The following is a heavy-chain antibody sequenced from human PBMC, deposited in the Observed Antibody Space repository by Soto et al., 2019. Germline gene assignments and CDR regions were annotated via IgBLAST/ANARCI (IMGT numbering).Heavy chain of an antibody. CDR3: ATSFGVAAAGPFDY. D-gene: IGHD6-25*01. V-gene: IGHV4-31*03. CDR1: GGSISSGGYY. J-gene: IGHJ4*02. Sequence: SETLSLTCTVSGGSISSGGYYWSWIRQHPGKGLEWIGYIYYSGSTYYNPSLKSRVTISVDTSKNQFSLKLSSVTAADTAVYYGATSFGVAAAGPFDYWGKETRVPVS. CDR2: IYYSGST.